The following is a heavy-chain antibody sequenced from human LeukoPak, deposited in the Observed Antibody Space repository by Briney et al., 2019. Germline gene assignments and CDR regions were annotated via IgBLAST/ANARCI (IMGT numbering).Heavy chain of an antibody. Sequence: GSPRLSCAASGFTFSSYGIHWVRQAPGKGLEWLSYISLTTDFIYYSDSVKGRFTISRDNAKNSLYLQMNSLRAEDTAVYFCARDAQLWYFDYWGQGALVTVSS. CDR3: ARDAQLWYFDY. V-gene: IGHV3-48*01. D-gene: IGHD5-18*01. J-gene: IGHJ4*02. CDR1: GFTFSSYG. CDR2: ISLTTDFI.